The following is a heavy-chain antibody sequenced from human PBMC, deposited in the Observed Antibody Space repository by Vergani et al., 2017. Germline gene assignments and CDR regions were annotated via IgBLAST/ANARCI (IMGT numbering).Heavy chain of an antibody. CDR3: AKASYYYDSSGYYYSEYFQH. Sequence: EVQLVESGGVVVQPGGSLRLSCAASGFTFDDYAMHWVRQAPGKGLEWVSLISWDGGSTYYADSVKGRFTNSRDNSKNSLYLQMNSLRAEDTALYYCAKASYYYDSSGYYYSEYFQHWGQGTLVTVSS. D-gene: IGHD3-22*01. CDR1: GFTFDDYA. V-gene: IGHV3-43D*03. J-gene: IGHJ1*01. CDR2: ISWDGGST.